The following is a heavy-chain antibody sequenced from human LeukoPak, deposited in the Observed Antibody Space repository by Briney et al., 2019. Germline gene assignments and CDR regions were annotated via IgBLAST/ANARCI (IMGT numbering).Heavy chain of an antibody. Sequence: GGSLRLSCAASGFTFSSYSMTWVRQAPGKGLEWGSYISSSSSTIYYADSVKGRFTISRDNAKNSLYLQMNSLRAEDTAVYYCAREEGQQLVGYYYYYMDVWGKGTTVTVSS. CDR2: ISSSSSTI. CDR3: AREEGQQLVGYYYYYMDV. J-gene: IGHJ6*03. V-gene: IGHV3-48*01. D-gene: IGHD6-13*01. CDR1: GFTFSSYS.